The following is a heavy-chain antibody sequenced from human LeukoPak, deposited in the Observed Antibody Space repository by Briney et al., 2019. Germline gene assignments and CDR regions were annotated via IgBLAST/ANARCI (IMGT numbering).Heavy chain of an antibody. J-gene: IGHJ5*02. V-gene: IGHV1-18*01. CDR1: GYTFTSYG. CDR2: ISAYNGNT. CDR3: ARGIRYYGSGSYELCWFDP. Sequence: ASVKVSCKASGYTFTSYGISWVRQAPGQGLEWMGWISAYNGNTNYAQKLQGRVTMTTDTSTSTAYMELRSLRSEDTAVYYCARGIRYYGSGSYELCWFDPWGQGTLVTVSS. D-gene: IGHD3-10*01.